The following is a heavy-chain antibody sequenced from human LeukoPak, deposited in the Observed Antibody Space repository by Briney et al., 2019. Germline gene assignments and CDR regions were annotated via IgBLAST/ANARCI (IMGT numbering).Heavy chain of an antibody. V-gene: IGHV3-23*01. CDR3: AKDRYGADGTSHEY. J-gene: IGHJ4*02. CDR1: GFTFSNYA. Sequence: GSLRLSCVASGFTFSNYAMSWVRQAPGKGLEWVSGISGSGSSTYYADSVEGRFTISRDNSKNTLYLQMNSLRAEDTAVYYCAKDRYGADGTSHEYWGQGTLVTVSS. CDR2: ISGSGSST. D-gene: IGHD1/OR15-1a*01.